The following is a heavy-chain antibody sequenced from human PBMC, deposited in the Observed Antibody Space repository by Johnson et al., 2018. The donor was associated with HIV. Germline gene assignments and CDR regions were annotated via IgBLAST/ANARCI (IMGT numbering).Heavy chain of an antibody. Sequence: EVQLVESGGGLVQPGGSLRLSCAASGFIVSNNYMHWVRQTPGKGLEWVSILHRAGTTYYADSVKGRFTISRDNSKNTLYLQMKRLRVEDTAVYYCARDDLDNSGHLMAFDMWGQGTMVTVSS. D-gene: IGHD1-26*01. J-gene: IGHJ3*02. CDR2: LHRAGTT. V-gene: IGHV3-66*01. CDR3: ARDDLDNSGHLMAFDM. CDR1: GFIVSNNY.